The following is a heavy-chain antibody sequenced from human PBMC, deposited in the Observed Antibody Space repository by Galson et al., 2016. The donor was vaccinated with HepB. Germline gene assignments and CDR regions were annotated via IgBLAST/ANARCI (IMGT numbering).Heavy chain of an antibody. V-gene: IGHV3-23*01. CDR1: GFTFSSNA. CDR3: AKQKGWEFQNDAFGT. J-gene: IGHJ3*02. CDR2: IIGSGGRT. Sequence: SLRLSCAASGFTFSSNAMSWVRQAPGKGLEWVSDIIGSGGRTDYADSVKGRFTVSRDNSKNTLYLQMNSLRAEDTAVYYCAKQKGWEFQNDAFGTWGQGTVVTVSS. D-gene: IGHD1-26*01.